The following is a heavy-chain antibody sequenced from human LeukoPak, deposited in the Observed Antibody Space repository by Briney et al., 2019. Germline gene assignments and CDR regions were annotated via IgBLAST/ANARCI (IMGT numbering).Heavy chain of an antibody. D-gene: IGHD3-22*01. J-gene: IGHJ5*02. V-gene: IGHV3-23*01. Sequence: GGSLRLSCAASGFTFSSYAMSWVRQAPGKGLEWVSAISNDGGGTQYADFVEGRFTISRDNSKNTLFLQMSSLRAEDTALYYCAKGSSGYFADLWGQGTLVTVSS. CDR1: GFTFSSYA. CDR2: ISNDGGGT. CDR3: AKGSSGYFADL.